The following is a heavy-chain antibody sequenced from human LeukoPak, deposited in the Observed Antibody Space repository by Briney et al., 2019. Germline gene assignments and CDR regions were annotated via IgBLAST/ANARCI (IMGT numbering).Heavy chain of an antibody. CDR1: GGSIRSYY. D-gene: IGHD6-6*01. CDR3: ARVRYSSSSYYFDY. V-gene: IGHV4-59*01. CDR2: IYSSGST. J-gene: IGHJ4*02. Sequence: PSETLSLTCTVSGGSIRSYYWSWIRQPPGMGLEWIGYIYSSGSTNYNPSLKSRLTISVDTSKNQFSLKLSSVTAADTAVYYCARVRYSSSSYYFDYWGQGTLVTVSS.